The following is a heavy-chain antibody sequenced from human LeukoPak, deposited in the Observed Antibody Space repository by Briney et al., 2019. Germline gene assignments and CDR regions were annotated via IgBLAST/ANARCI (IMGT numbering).Heavy chain of an antibody. CDR2: IYYSGST. J-gene: IGHJ3*02. CDR1: GGSISSYY. Sequence: PSETLSLTFPVSGGSISSYYWSLIPQPPGKGMGWIGDIYYSGSTNYNPSLKSRVTISVDTSKNQFSLKLSSVTAADTAVYYCARHHPFLTGYPNDAFDIWGQGTMVTVSS. V-gene: IGHV4-59*08. CDR3: ARHHPFLTGYPNDAFDI. D-gene: IGHD3-9*01.